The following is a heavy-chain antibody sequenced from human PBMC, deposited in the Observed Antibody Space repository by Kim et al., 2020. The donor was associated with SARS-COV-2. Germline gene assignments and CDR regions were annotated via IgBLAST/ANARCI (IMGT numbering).Heavy chain of an antibody. D-gene: IGHD5-12*01. V-gene: IGHV3-30*04. CDR3: ARDLIPSNKEKMATIQPLPDY. CDR2: ISYDGSSK. J-gene: IGHJ4*02. Sequence: GGSLRLSCAASGFTFSSYAMHWVRQAPGKGLEWVAVISYDGSSKYYADSVKGRFTISRDNSKNTLYLQMNSLRAEDTAVYYCARDLIPSNKEKMATIQPLPDYWGQGTLVTVSS. CDR1: GFTFSSYA.